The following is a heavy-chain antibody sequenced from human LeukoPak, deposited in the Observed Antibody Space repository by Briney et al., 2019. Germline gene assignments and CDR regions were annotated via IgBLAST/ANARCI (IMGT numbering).Heavy chain of an antibody. CDR1: ESTVTEFS. CDR2: FDPDNAER. CDR3: ATGQTTPVLVDTLHF. J-gene: IGHJ1*01. V-gene: IGHV1-24*01. D-gene: IGHD3-3*01. Sequence: ASVKVSCKVSESTVTEFSIHWVRQAPGKGLEWVGGFDPDNAERVFARKFQGRVTMTEDTSTNTAYMELTSLGSEDTAVYYCATGQTTPVLVDTLHFWGQGTRVTVSS.